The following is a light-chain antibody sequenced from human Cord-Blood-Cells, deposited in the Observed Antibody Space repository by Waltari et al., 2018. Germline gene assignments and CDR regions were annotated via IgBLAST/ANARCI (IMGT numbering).Light chain of an antibody. CDR2: WAS. Sequence: DIVMTQSPDSLAVYLGERATINCKSSQSVLYSSNNKNYLAWYQQKPGQPPKLLIYWASTRESGVPDLFSGSGSGTDFTLTISSLQAEDVAVYYCQQYYSTPLTFGQGTKVEIK. V-gene: IGKV4-1*01. J-gene: IGKJ1*01. CDR3: QQYYSTPLT. CDR1: QSVLYSSNNKNY.